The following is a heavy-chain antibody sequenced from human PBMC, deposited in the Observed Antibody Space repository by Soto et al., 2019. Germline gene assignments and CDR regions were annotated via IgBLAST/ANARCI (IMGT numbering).Heavy chain of an antibody. D-gene: IGHD3-22*01. Sequence: GASVKVSCKASGGTFSSYAISWVLQAPGQGLEWMGGIIPIFGTANYAQKFQGRVTITADESTSTAYMELSSLRSEDTAVYYCARVNDSSGYYYVYLDYWGQGTLVTVSS. CDR3: ARVNDSSGYYYVYLDY. CDR2: IIPIFGTA. V-gene: IGHV1-69*13. J-gene: IGHJ4*02. CDR1: GGTFSSYA.